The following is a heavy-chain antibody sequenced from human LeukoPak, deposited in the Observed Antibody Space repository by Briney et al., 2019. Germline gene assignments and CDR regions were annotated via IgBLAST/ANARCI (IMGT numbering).Heavy chain of an antibody. CDR1: GYSFTSYW. J-gene: IGHJ5*02. CDR2: IHPGDSDT. CDR3: AGQRNSGYDGNWFDP. V-gene: IGHV5-51*01. D-gene: IGHD5-12*01. Sequence: GESLKISCKGSGYSFTSYWIGWVRQMPGKGLEWMGIIHPGDSDTRYSPSFQGQVTISADKSISTAYLQWSSLKASDTAMYYCAGQRNSGYDGNWFDPWGQGTLVTVSS.